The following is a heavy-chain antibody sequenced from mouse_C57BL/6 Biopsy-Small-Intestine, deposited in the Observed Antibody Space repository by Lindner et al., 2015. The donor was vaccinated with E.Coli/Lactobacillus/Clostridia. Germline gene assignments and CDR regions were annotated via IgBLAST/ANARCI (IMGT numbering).Heavy chain of an antibody. CDR1: GYIFTSYG. D-gene: IGHD1-1*01. Sequence: VQLQESGAELARPGASVKLSCKASGYIFTSYGISWVKQRTGQGLEWIGEIYPRTGNTYYNEKFKGKATLTADKSSSTAYMELRSLTSEDSAVYFCARDYGGSYVWYFDVWGTGTTVTVSS. J-gene: IGHJ1*03. CDR3: ARDYGGSYVWYFDV. V-gene: IGHV1-81*01. CDR2: IYPRTGNT.